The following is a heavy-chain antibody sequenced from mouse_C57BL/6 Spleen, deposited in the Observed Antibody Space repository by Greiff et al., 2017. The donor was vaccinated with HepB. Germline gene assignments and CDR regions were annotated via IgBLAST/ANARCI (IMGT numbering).Heavy chain of an antibody. CDR3: ARDAYYYGSSYWYFDV. Sequence: QVQLQQSGAELVRPGTSVKVSCKASGYAFTNYLIEWVKQRPGQGLEWIGVINPGSGGTNYNEKFKGKATLTADKSSSTAYMQLSSLTSEDSAVYFCARDAYYYGSSYWYFDVWGTGTTVTVSS. CDR1: GYAFTNYL. V-gene: IGHV1-54*01. D-gene: IGHD1-1*01. J-gene: IGHJ1*03. CDR2: INPGSGGT.